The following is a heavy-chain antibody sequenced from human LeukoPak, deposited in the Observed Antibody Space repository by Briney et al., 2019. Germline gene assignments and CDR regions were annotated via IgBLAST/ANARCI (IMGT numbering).Heavy chain of an antibody. Sequence: GGSLRLSCAASGFTLGNYAMSWVRQAPGKGLEWVSYISSSSSTIYYADSVKGRFTISRDNAKNSLYLQMNSLRAEDTAVYYCARDKYYYDSSGYSSFDYWGQGTLVTVSS. CDR1: GFTLGNYA. D-gene: IGHD3-22*01. J-gene: IGHJ4*02. CDR2: ISSSSSTI. CDR3: ARDKYYYDSSGYSSFDY. V-gene: IGHV3-48*01.